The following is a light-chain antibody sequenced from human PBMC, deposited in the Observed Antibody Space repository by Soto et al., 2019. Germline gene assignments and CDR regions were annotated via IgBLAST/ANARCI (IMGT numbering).Light chain of an antibody. V-gene: IGKV3-11*01. J-gene: IGKJ2*01. CDR1: QSVSSY. Sequence: EIVLTQSPATLSLSPGERATLSCRASQSVSSYLAWYQQKPGQAPRLLIYGPSNRATGIPARFSGSGSGTAFTLTTTSLEPADFAVYYCQHRGRWPRTFGQGTKLESK. CDR3: QHRGRWPRT. CDR2: GPS.